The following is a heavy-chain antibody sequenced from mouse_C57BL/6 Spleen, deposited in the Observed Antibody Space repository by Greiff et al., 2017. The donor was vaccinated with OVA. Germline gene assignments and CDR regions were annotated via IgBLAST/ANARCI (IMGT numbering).Heavy chain of an antibody. J-gene: IGHJ2*01. CDR1: GFTFSDYY. Sequence: EVQLVESEGGLVQPGSSMKLSCTASGFTFSDYYMAWVRQVPEKGLEWVANINYDGSSTYYLDSLKSRFIISRDNAKNILYLQMSSLKSEDTATYYCARLRGGYFDYWGQGTTLTVSS. CDR3: ARLRGGYFDY. CDR2: INYDGSST. V-gene: IGHV5-16*01.